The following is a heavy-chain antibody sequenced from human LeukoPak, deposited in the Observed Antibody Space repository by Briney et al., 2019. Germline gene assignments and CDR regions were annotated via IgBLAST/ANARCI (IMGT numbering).Heavy chain of an antibody. D-gene: IGHD5-12*01. V-gene: IGHV4-61*02. Sequence: SQTLSLTCTVSGGSISSGSYYWSWIRQPAGKGLEWIGRIYTSGSTNYNPSLKSRVTMSVDTSKNQFSLKLSSVTAADTAVYYCARGGLATISHVFYFDYWGQGTLVTVSS. CDR1: GGSISSGSYY. J-gene: IGHJ4*02. CDR3: ARGGLATISHVFYFDY. CDR2: IYTSGST.